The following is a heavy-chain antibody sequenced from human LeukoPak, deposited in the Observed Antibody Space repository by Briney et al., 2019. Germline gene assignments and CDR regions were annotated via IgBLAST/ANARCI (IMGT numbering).Heavy chain of an antibody. CDR1: GFTFSSYW. Sequence: GGSLRLSCAASGFTFSSYWMSWVRQAPGKGLEWVANIKQDGSEKYYVDSVKGRFTISRDNAKNSLYLQMNSLRAEDTAVYYCASNYYDSSGYYSYYYYGMEVWGQGTTVTVSS. CDR3: ASNYYDSSGYYSYYYYGMEV. CDR2: IKQDGSEK. D-gene: IGHD3-22*01. J-gene: IGHJ6*02. V-gene: IGHV3-7*03.